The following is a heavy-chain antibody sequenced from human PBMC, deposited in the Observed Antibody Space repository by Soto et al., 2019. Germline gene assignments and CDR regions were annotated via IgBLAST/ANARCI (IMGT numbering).Heavy chain of an antibody. D-gene: IGHD6-13*01. V-gene: IGHV4-39*01. CDR1: GGSISSSSYY. Sequence: PSETLSLTCTVSGGSISSSSYYWGWIRQSPGKGLEWIGSIYYSGSTYYNPSLKSRVTISVDTSKNQFSLKLSSVTAADTAVYYCARHRSSSGGLYYYYYGMDVWGQGTTVTVAS. J-gene: IGHJ6*02. CDR2: IYYSGST. CDR3: ARHRSSSGGLYYYYYGMDV.